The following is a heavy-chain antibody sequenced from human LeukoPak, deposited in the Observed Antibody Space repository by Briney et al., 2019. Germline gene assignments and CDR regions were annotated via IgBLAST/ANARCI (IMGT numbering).Heavy chain of an antibody. CDR2: INHSGST. V-gene: IGHV4-34*01. CDR1: GGSFSGYY. J-gene: IGHJ4*02. D-gene: IGHD4-11*01. Sequence: PSETLSLTCAVYGGSFSGYYWSWIRQPPGKGLEWIGEINHSGSTNYNPSLKSRVTISVDTSKNQFSLKLSSVTAADTAVYYCARDYSNYIMDYWGQGILVTVSS. CDR3: ARDYSNYIMDY.